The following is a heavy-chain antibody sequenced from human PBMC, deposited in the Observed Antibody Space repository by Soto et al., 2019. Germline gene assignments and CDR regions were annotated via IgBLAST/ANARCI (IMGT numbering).Heavy chain of an antibody. J-gene: IGHJ4*02. V-gene: IGHV3-33*06. CDR3: AKDQSNSNPLYYFDF. Sequence: PGGSLRLSCAASGFPCSSYGMHWVRPAPGKGLEWVTVIWHDGSNKYYTDSVKGRFTISRDNSKNTLYLQMNSLRAEDTAIYYCAKDQSNSNPLYYFDFWGPGTLVTVSS. CDR2: IWHDGSNK. D-gene: IGHD3-22*01. CDR1: GFPCSSYG.